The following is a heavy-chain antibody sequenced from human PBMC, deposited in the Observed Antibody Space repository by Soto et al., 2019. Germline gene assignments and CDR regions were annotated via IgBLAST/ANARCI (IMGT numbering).Heavy chain of an antibody. D-gene: IGHD4-17*01. Sequence: QVQLVQSGAEVKKPGASVKVSCKASGYTFTSYDINWVRQATGQGLEWMGWMNPNSGNTGYAQKFQGRVTMTRNTSISTGYMELSSLRSEDTAVYYCARGGYSYGDYDGRIDYWGQGTLVTVSS. CDR1: GYTFTSYD. CDR3: ARGGYSYGDYDGRIDY. V-gene: IGHV1-8*01. CDR2: MNPNSGNT. J-gene: IGHJ4*02.